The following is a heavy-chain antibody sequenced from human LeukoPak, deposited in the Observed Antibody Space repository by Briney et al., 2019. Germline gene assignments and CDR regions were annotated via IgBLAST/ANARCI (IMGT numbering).Heavy chain of an antibody. CDR3: AREILEPGKTHEY. V-gene: IGHV3-74*01. Sequence: GGSLRLSCAASGFTFSAYWMHWVRQVPGKGLVWVSRINNDGTATFFADSVKGRSTISRDNAKNTLYLQMDSLRAEDTAMYYCAREILEPGKTHEYWGQGTLVTVSS. CDR1: GFTFSAYW. D-gene: IGHD1-1*01. CDR2: INNDGTAT. J-gene: IGHJ4*02.